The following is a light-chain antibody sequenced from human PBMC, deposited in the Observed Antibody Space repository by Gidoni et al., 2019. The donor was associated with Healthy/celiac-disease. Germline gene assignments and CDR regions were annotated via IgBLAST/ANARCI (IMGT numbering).Light chain of an antibody. CDR1: QGIRSA. V-gene: IGKV1-13*02. Sequence: AIQLTQSPSSLSASVGDRVTITGRASQGIRSALAWYQQKPGKAPKLLIYDASSLESGVPSRFSGSGSGTDFTLTISSLQPEDFATYYCQQFNSYPITFGQGTRLEIK. J-gene: IGKJ5*01. CDR3: QQFNSYPIT. CDR2: DAS.